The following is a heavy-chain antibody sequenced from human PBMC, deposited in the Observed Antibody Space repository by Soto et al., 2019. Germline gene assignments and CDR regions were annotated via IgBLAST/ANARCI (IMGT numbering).Heavy chain of an antibody. CDR1: GYTHNNYG. V-gene: IGHV1-18*01. CDR3: AATQLWDPFDY. Sequence: QVQLVQSGVEVKKSGASVKVSCKASGYTHNNYGISWVRQAPGQGLEWMGWISAYNGNTNYAPNIQGRVTLPTDTSTSIAYMELRSLRSDDTAVYYCAATQLWDPFDYWGQGTLVTVSS. CDR2: ISAYNGNT. D-gene: IGHD5-18*01. J-gene: IGHJ4*02.